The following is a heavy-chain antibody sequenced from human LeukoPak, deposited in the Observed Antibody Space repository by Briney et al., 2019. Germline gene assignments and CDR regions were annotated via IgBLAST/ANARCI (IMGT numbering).Heavy chain of an antibody. CDR2: ISSSSSYI. V-gene: IGHV3-21*01. J-gene: IGHJ6*03. CDR1: GFTFSSYS. CDR3: ARTPHNYYGSGSYYTAVYYYYMDV. Sequence: GGSLRLSCAASGFTFSSYSMNWVRQAPGKGLEWVSFISSSSSYIYYADSVKGRFTISRDNAKNSLYLQMNSLRAEDTAVYYCARTPHNYYGSGSYYTAVYYYYMDVWGKGTTVTVSS. D-gene: IGHD3-10*01.